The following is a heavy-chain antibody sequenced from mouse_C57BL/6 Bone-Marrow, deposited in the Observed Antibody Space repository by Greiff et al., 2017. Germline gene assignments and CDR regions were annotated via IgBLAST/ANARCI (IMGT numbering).Heavy chain of an antibody. J-gene: IGHJ3*01. CDR3: ARGSPYAAWFAY. CDR1: GYTFTSYG. CDR2: IYPRSGTT. V-gene: IGHV1-81*01. D-gene: IGHD5-1*01. Sequence: VQLVESGAELARPGASVKLSCKASGYTFTSYGISWVKQRTGQGLEWIGEIYPRSGTTYYTEKLKGKATLTADKSSSTAYMELRSLTSEDSAVYFCARGSPYAAWFAYWGQGTLVTVSA.